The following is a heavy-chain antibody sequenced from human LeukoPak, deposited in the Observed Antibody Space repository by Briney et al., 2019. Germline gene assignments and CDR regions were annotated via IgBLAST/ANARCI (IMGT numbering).Heavy chain of an antibody. CDR2: IYSGGST. CDR3: ARDDFTGSVTTGGW. Sequence: GGSLRLSCAASGFTVSSNCMSWVRQAPGKGLEWVSVIYSGGSTYYADSVKGRFTISRDNSKNTLYLQMNSLRAEDTAVYYCARDDFTGSVTTGGWWGQRTLVTVSS. V-gene: IGHV3-66*01. J-gene: IGHJ4*02. D-gene: IGHD4-17*01. CDR1: GFTVSSNC.